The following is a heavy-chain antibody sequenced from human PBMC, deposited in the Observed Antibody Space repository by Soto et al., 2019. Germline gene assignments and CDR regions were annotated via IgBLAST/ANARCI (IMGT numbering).Heavy chain of an antibody. CDR3: GRDLPSISGRPGGWFDP. CDR1: GFPFSRYW. V-gene: IGHV3-7*01. CDR2: IKQDGSEK. J-gene: IGHJ5*02. Sequence: GGSLRLSCAAFGFPFSRYWMSWVRQAPGKGLEWVANIKQDGSEKSYVDSVKGRFSISRDNAKNSLYLQMNSLRVEDTAVYFCGRDLPSISGRPGGWFDPWGQGTLVTVSS. D-gene: IGHD6-6*01.